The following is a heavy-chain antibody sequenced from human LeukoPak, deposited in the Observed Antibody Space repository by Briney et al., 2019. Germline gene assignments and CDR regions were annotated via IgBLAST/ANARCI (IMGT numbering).Heavy chain of an antibody. V-gene: IGHV3-33*01. CDR2: IWHDGSHK. D-gene: IGHD1-14*01. CDR1: GFAFNTYA. Sequence: GGSLRLSCAASGFAFNTYAMHWVRQAPGKGLEWVTLIWHDGSHKFYIDSVRGRFTISRDNSKNTVYLQMNGLRAEDTAVYYCARHEPVITLSSYYYGMDVWGPGTTVTVSS. J-gene: IGHJ6*02. CDR3: ARHEPVITLSSYYYGMDV.